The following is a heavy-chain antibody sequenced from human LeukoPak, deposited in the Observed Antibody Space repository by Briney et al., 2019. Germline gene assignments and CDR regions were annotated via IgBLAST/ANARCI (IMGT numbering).Heavy chain of an antibody. CDR2: MSSSGGTI. Sequence: GGSLRLSCAASGFTFSDYYMTWIRQAPGKGLEWISYMSSSGGTIYYADSVKGRFTVSRDNAKKLLLLQMDGLRAEDTALYYCSRPLSFGELFRLDDWGQGTLVTVSS. J-gene: IGHJ4*02. V-gene: IGHV3-11*04. CDR3: SRPLSFGELFRLDD. D-gene: IGHD3-10*01. CDR1: GFTFSDYY.